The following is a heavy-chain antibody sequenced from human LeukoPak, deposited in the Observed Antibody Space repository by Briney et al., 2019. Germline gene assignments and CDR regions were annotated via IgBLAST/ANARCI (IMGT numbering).Heavy chain of an antibody. CDR1: GFSFSSYA. CDR2: INNGDGDT. CDR3: ARSGLATCHY. V-gene: IGHV3-23*01. Sequence: QAWGSLRLSCQASGFSFSSYAMSWVRQAPGKGLEWVSSINNGDGDTFFADSVKGRFTISRDDSRSMVYLQMNSLSAEDTAVYYCARSGLATCHYWGQGTLVTVSS. J-gene: IGHJ4*02. D-gene: IGHD3-10*01.